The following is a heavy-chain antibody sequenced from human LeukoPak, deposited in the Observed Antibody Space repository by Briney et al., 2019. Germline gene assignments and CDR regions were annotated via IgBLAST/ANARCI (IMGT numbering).Heavy chain of an antibody. CDR3: ARAYCSSTSCHINNWFDP. CDR2: IIPIFGTA. D-gene: IGHD2-2*02. Sequence: SVKVSCKASGGTFSSYAISWVRQASGQGLEWMGGIIPIFGTANYAQKFQGRVTITTDESTSTAYMELSSLRSEDTAVYYCARAYCSSTSCHINNWFDPWGQGTLVTVSS. V-gene: IGHV1-69*05. J-gene: IGHJ5*02. CDR1: GGTFSSYA.